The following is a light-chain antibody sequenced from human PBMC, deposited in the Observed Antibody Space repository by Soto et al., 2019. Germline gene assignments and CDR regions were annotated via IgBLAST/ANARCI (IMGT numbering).Light chain of an antibody. V-gene: IGKV3-15*01. J-gene: IGKJ3*01. CDR3: QQYNNWPRT. Sequence: EIVMTQSPATLSVSPGERATLSCRASQSVSSKLGWYQQKPCQAPRLLIYGASIRATGIPARFSGSGSGTEFTLTISSLQSEDFAVYYCQQYNNWPRTFGPGTKVDIK. CDR1: QSVSSK. CDR2: GAS.